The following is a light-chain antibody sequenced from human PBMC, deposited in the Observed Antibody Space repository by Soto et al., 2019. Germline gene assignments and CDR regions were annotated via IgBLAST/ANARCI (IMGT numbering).Light chain of an antibody. CDR2: GAS. J-gene: IGKJ4*01. CDR3: QQYGSSPRVT. Sequence: EIVLTQSPGTLSLSPGERATLSCRASQSVSSSYLAWYQQKPGQAPRLLIYGASSRATSIPDRFSGSGSGTDFTLTISRLEPEDFAVYYCQQYGSSPRVTFGGGTKGEIK. CDR1: QSVSSSY. V-gene: IGKV3-20*01.